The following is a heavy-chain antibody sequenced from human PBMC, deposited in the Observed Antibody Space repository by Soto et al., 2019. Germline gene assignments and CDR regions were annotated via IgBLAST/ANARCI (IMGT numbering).Heavy chain of an antibody. CDR2: MEPSSGRT. V-gene: IGHV1-8*01. CDR1: GYSFTGLD. D-gene: IGHD1-26*01. J-gene: IGHJ4*02. Sequence: ASVKVSFKASGYSFTGLDINWVRQTTGQGLEWMGWMEPSSGRTGYAQKFQGRVTMTRDTSINTAYMELSSLTSDDTAFYYCARGVTAGVDYWGQGTLVTVSS. CDR3: ARGVTAGVDY.